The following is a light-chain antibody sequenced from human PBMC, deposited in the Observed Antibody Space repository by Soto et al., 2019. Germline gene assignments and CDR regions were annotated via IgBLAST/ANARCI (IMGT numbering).Light chain of an antibody. CDR3: CSYASTSTRV. CDR2: DVS. Sequence: QSALTQPASVSGSPGQSITISCAGTSSDVGGYNSVSWYQQHPGEAPKLMIYDVSYRPSGVSSRFSGSKSGNTASLTISNLQAGDEADYYCCSYASTSTRVFGGGTKLIVL. V-gene: IGLV2-14*03. J-gene: IGLJ2*01. CDR1: SSDVGGYNS.